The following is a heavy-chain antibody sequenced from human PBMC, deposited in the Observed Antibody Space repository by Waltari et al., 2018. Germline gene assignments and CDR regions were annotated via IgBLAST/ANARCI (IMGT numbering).Heavy chain of an antibody. J-gene: IGHJ4*02. D-gene: IGHD1-1*01. V-gene: IGHV4-61*02. Sequence: QVQLQESGPGLVEPSQTLSLTCTVSGDSITRGKYYWGWIRQPAGKGLEWIGRFHTNGNTEYRPSLKSRVTISIDTSKNQFSLKLGSVTAADTAVYYCARSAYCDGTTACDLVASWGQGTLVTVSS. CDR3: ARSAYCDGTTACDLVAS. CDR2: FHTNGNT. CDR1: GDSITRGKYY.